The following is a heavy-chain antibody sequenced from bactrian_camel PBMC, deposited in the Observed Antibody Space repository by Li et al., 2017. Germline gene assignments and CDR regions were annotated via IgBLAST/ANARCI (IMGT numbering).Heavy chain of an antibody. D-gene: IGHD2*01. CDR2: IYDDGSDT. CDR1: GFTFSSYY. CDR3: ATQGNIDNCSGGYCSYRGIGY. J-gene: IGHJ6*01. V-gene: IGHV3S5*01. Sequence: HVQLVESGGGLVQPGGSLRLSCAASGFTFSSYYMSWVRQAPGKGMEWVSGIYDDGSDTYYGADVKGRFTISRDNAKNTVYLQMNSLQSEDTALYYCATQGNIDNCSGGYCSYRGIGYWGQGTQVTVS.